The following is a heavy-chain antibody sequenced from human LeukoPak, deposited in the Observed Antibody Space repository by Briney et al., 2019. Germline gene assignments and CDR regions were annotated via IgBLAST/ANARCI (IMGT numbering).Heavy chain of an antibody. D-gene: IGHD1-14*01. Sequence: SETLSLTCTVYGGSISSYYWSWIRQPPGKGLEWIGYIYYSGSTNYNPSLKSRVTISVDTSKNQFSLKLSSVTAADTAVYYCARLVYDRADYYFDYWGQGTLVTVSS. CDR3: ARLVYDRADYYFDY. J-gene: IGHJ4*02. CDR2: IYYSGST. CDR1: GGSISSYY. V-gene: IGHV4-59*08.